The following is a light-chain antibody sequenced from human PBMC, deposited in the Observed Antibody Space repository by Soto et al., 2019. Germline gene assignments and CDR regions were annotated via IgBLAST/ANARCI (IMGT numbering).Light chain of an antibody. CDR2: GSK. V-gene: IGLV1-40*01. CDR3: QSSDGSLSGYV. CDR1: SSNIGAGYD. J-gene: IGLJ1*01. Sequence: QSVLTQPPSVSGAPGQRVTISCTGSSSNIGAGYDVHWYQQVPGTAPKLLIYGSKYRPSGVPDRFSGSKSGTSASLAITGLQAEDEADYYCQSSDGSLSGYVFGTGTQLTVL.